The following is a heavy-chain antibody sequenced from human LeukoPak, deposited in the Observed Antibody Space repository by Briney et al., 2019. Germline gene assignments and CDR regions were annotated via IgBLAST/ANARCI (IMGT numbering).Heavy chain of an antibody. Sequence: GGSLRLSCAASGFTFSSYWMHWVRQAPGKGLVWVSRINSDGSSTSYEDSVKGRFTISRDNAKNTLYLQMNSLRAEDTAVYYCAREYSSGWYGLDYWGQGTLVTVYS. CDR3: AREYSSGWYGLDY. CDR2: INSDGSST. V-gene: IGHV3-74*01. J-gene: IGHJ4*02. D-gene: IGHD6-19*01. CDR1: GFTFSSYW.